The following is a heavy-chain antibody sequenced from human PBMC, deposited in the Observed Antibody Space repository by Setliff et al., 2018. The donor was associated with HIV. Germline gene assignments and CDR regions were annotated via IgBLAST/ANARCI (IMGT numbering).Heavy chain of an antibody. Sequence: SETLSLTCTVSGGSIGISSYYWGWIRQPPGKGLEWIGSINHSGNTYHSPSLKTRVTMSVDTSKKQFSLKLSSVTAADTAVYYCARGDTRNYYGGDYFDYWGQGTLVTVSS. V-gene: IGHV4-39*01. J-gene: IGHJ4*02. D-gene: IGHD1-26*01. CDR3: ARGDTRNYYGGDYFDY. CDR2: INHSGNT. CDR1: GGSIGISSYY.